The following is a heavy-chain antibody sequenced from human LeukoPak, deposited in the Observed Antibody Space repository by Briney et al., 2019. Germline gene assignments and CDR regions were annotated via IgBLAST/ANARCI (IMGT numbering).Heavy chain of an antibody. Sequence: SETLSLTCTVSGGSISSYYWSWTRQPPGKGLEWIGYIHYSGSTHYNPSLKSRVTISVDTSKNQVSLKLSSVTAADTAVYYCARLYSRCSSTSCYSRYYYYYMDVWGKGTTVTISS. CDR2: IHYSGST. V-gene: IGHV4-59*12. CDR3: ARLYSRCSSTSCYSRYYYYYMDV. D-gene: IGHD2-2*02. CDR1: GGSISSYY. J-gene: IGHJ6*03.